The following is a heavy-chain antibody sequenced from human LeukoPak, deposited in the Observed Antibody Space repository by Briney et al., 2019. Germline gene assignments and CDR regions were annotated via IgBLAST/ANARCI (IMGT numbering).Heavy chain of an antibody. CDR1: GGSISGRRYY. CDR2: INHSGST. V-gene: IGHV4-39*07. D-gene: IGHD2-21*02. Sequence: PSETLSLTCSVFGGSISGRRYYWGWIRQPPGKGLEWIGEINHSGSTNYNPSLKSRVTISVDTSKNQFSLKLSSVTAADTAVYYCARLALLQNIVVVTAMRDAFDIWGQGTMVTVSS. CDR3: ARLALLQNIVVVTAMRDAFDI. J-gene: IGHJ3*02.